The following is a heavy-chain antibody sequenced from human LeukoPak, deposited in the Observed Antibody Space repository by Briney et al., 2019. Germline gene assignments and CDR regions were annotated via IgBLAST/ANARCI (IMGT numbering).Heavy chain of an antibody. J-gene: IGHJ4*02. Sequence: GGSLRLSCAASEFTFSGCWMNWVRHAPGKGPEWVANINQDGSEKHYVDSVKGRFIISRDNAKNSLFLQMNSLRVEDTAVFYCARDGFVGAADYWGQGTLVPVSS. V-gene: IGHV3-7*01. CDR3: ARDGFVGAADY. CDR1: EFTFSGCW. D-gene: IGHD6-13*01. CDR2: INQDGSEK.